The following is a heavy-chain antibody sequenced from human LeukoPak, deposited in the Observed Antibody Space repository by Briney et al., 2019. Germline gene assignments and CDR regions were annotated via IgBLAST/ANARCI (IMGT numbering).Heavy chain of an antibody. CDR1: GFTVSDFT. V-gene: IGHV3-30-3*01. CDR2: VYDGGNI. J-gene: IGHJ3*02. CDR3: ASWTHTGHEWQNGGAFDI. Sequence: GGSLRLSCAASGFTVSDFTMHWVRQAPGKGLEWVAVVYDGGNIHYADTVKGRFTISRDSSNDALYLQMSNLRPEDTAIYYCASWTHTGHEWQNGGAFDIWGQGTVVTVSS. D-gene: IGHD2-8*02.